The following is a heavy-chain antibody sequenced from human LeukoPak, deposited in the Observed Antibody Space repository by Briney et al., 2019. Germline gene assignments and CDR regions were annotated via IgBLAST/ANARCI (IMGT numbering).Heavy chain of an antibody. J-gene: IGHJ4*02. CDR3: ATSSGSRGLYFDF. V-gene: IGHV3-7*01. CDR1: GFTFSTFW. CDR2: IKEDGSEK. Sequence: GGSLRLSCVASGFTFSTFWMSWVRQAPGKGLERVANIKEDGSEKYYVDSVKGRFTISRDSAKNSLYLQMNSLRAEDTAVYYCATSSGSRGLYFDFWGQGTLVTVSS. D-gene: IGHD3-22*01.